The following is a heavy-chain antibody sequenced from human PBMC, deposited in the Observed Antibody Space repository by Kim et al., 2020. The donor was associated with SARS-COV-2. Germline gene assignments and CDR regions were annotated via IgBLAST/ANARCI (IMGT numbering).Heavy chain of an antibody. CDR2: ISTSSSYI. J-gene: IGHJ4*02. Sequence: GGSLRLSCAASGFTFSSYSMNWVRQAPGKGLECVSSISTSSSYIYYADSVRGRSTISRDNAKHSLYLQMNRLRAEDTAVYYCAKAVVTYVPGNWGQGTLGTVSS. D-gene: IGHD2-21*02. V-gene: IGHV3-21*01. CDR1: GFTFSSYS. CDR3: AKAVVTYVPGN.